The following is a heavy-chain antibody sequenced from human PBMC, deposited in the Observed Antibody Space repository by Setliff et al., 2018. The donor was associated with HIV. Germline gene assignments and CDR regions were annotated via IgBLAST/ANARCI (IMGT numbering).Heavy chain of an antibody. CDR2: IYTSGST. J-gene: IGHJ4*02. Sequence: LSLTCTVSGGSISSGSYYWTWIRQPAGKGLEWIGQIYTSGSTNYNPSLKSRVIISVDTSKKHFSLDLYSVTAADTAVYYCARDRRRSYHFDYWGQGTLVTVSS. D-gene: IGHD2-2*01. CDR1: GGSISSGSYY. CDR3: ARDRRRSYHFDY. V-gene: IGHV4-61*09.